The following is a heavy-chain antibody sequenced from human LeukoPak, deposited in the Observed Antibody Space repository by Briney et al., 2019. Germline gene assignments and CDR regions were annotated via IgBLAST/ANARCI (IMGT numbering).Heavy chain of an antibody. V-gene: IGHV5-51*01. CDR3: ARHYYGSESYCLDY. Sequence: GESLKISCKGSGYSFTSYWIGWVRQMPGKGLEWMGIIYPGDSDTRYSPSFQDQLTISADNSISTAYLQLSSLKASDTAMYYCARHYYGSESYCLDYWGQGTLVTVSS. D-gene: IGHD3-10*01. CDR1: GYSFTSYW. CDR2: IYPGDSDT. J-gene: IGHJ4*02.